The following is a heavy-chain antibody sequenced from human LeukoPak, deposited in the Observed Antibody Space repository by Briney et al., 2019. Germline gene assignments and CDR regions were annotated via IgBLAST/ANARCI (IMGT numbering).Heavy chain of an antibody. CDR1: GFTFSSYG. V-gene: IGHV3-30*18. CDR2: ISYDGSNK. CDR3: AKDNYYDSSGSSYYFDY. J-gene: IGHJ4*02. Sequence: PGRSLRLSCAASGFTFSSYGMHWVRQAPGKGLEWVAVISYDGSNKYYADSVKGRFTISRDNSKNTLYLQMNSLRAEDTAVYYCAKDNYYDSSGSSYYFDYWGQGTLVTVSS. D-gene: IGHD3-22*01.